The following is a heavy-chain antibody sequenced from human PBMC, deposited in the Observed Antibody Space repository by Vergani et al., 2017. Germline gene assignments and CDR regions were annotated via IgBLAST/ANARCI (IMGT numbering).Heavy chain of an antibody. J-gene: IGHJ6*02. CDR3: AKDVYYDTTPLYTRPSGMDV. V-gene: IGHV3-30*02. D-gene: IGHD3-22*01. CDR2: IRYDGSNK. Sequence: QVQLVESGGGVVQPGGSLRLSCAASGFTFSSYGMHWVRQAPGKGLEWVAFIRYDGSNKYYADSVKGRFTISRDNSKNTLYLQMNSLRAEDTAVYYCAKDVYYDTTPLYTRPSGMDVGGQGTTVTVSS. CDR1: GFTFSSYG.